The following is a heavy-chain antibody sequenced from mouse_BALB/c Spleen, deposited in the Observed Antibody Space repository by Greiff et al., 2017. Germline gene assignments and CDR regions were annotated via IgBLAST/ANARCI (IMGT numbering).Heavy chain of an antibody. J-gene: IGHJ3*01. CDR3: AVLGLLMAY. Sequence: QVQLKQPGADLVQPGASVKLSCTASGYTFTSYWMHWVKQRPGQGLEWIGEINPSNGRTNYKEKFKGKATLTVDKSSTTAYMQLSSLTSEDSAVYYCAVLGLLMAYWGQGTLVTVSA. D-gene: IGHD2-10*01. V-gene: IGHV1S81*02. CDR2: INPSNGRT. CDR1: GYTFTSYW.